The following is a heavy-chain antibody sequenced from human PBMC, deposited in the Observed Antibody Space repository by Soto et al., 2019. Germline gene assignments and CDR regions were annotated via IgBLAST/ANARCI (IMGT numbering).Heavy chain of an antibody. CDR1: GGSFSGYY. J-gene: IGHJ5*02. D-gene: IGHD5-12*01. CDR3: ARGLRGVIVATVHNWFDP. Sequence: TSETLSLTCAVYGGSFSGYYWSWIRQPPGKGLEWIGEINHSGNTNYNPSLKSRVTISVDTPKNQFSLKLSSVTAADTAVYYCARGLRGVIVATVHNWFDPWGQGTLVTVSS. V-gene: IGHV4-34*01. CDR2: INHSGNT.